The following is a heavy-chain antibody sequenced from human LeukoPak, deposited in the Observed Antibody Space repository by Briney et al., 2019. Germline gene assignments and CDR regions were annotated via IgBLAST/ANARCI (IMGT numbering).Heavy chain of an antibody. CDR2: IYYSGST. V-gene: IGHV4-59*01. J-gene: IGHJ4*02. CDR3: ARGRYYFDY. CDR1: GGSISSYY. Sequence: SETLSLTCTVSGGSISSYYWSWIRQPPGKGLEWIGYIYYSGSTNYNPSLKSRVTISVDTSKNQFSLKLSSVTAADTAVYYCARGRYYFDYWGQGTLVTVSS.